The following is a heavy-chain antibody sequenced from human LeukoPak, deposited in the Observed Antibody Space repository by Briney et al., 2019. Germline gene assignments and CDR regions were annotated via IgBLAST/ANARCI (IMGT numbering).Heavy chain of an antibody. Sequence: PSETLSLTCTVSGGSISSYYWSWLRQPPGKGLEWIAYIYYSGSTNYNPSLKSRVTISIDMSKNQFSLKLNSVTAADTAVYYCARHRYGDCPSLYNWFDPWGQGTLVTVSS. J-gene: IGHJ5*02. CDR3: ARHRYGDCPSLYNWFDP. D-gene: IGHD4-17*01. CDR2: IYYSGST. CDR1: GGSISSYY. V-gene: IGHV4-59*08.